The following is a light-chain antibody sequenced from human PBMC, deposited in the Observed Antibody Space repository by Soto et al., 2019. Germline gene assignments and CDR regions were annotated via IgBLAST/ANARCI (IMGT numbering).Light chain of an antibody. Sequence: IVMTQSPLSLPVTPGEPSSIACSSSQSLLYSNGYNYLDWYLQRPGQSPQLLIYLGSNRAPGVPDRFSGSGAGTDFTLKISRVEAEDVGVYYCMQGLQDLTFGQGTRLEIK. J-gene: IGKJ5*01. CDR2: LGS. CDR1: QSLLYSNGYNY. V-gene: IGKV2-28*01. CDR3: MQGLQDLT.